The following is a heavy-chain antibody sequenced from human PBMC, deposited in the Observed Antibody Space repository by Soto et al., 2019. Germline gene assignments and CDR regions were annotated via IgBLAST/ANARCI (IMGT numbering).Heavy chain of an antibody. CDR3: ARDPASSMDV. CDR2: ISYDENNK. Sequence: QVQLVESGGGVVQPGRSLRLSCAASGFAFSSYAMHWVRQAPGKGLEWVAVISYDENNKYYADSVKGRFTVSRDDSKNTLYLEMNSLRAEDTAVYYCARDPASSMDVWGQGTTVTVSS. D-gene: IGHD6-25*01. J-gene: IGHJ6*01. V-gene: IGHV3-30-3*01. CDR1: GFAFSSYA.